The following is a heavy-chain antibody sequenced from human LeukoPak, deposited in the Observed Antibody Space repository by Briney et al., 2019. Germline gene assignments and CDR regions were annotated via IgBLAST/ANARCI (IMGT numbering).Heavy chain of an antibody. V-gene: IGHV4-39*07. J-gene: IGHJ4*02. D-gene: IGHD3-16*02. Sequence: SETLSLTCTVSGGSISSSSYYWGWIRQPPGKGLEWIGSIYYSGSTYYNPSLKSRVTISVDTSKNQFSLKLSSVTAADTAVYYCARQGFYDYVWGSYPSRYFDYWGQGTLVTVSS. CDR2: IYYSGST. CDR3: ARQGFYDYVWGSYPSRYFDY. CDR1: GGSISSSSYY.